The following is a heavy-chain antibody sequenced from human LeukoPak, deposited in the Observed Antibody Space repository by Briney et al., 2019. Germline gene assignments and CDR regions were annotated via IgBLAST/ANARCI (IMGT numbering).Heavy chain of an antibody. CDR2: IYYSGGT. CDR3: ARLWDSSSSLDY. CDR1: GGSISSYY. D-gene: IGHD6-6*01. Sequence: SETLSLTCTVSGGSISSYYWAWIRQPPGKGLGLEWIGYIYYSGGTNYNPSLKSRVTISIDTSKNQVSLKLSSVTAADTAVYYCARLWDSSSSLDYWGQGTLVTVSS. V-gene: IGHV4-59*08. J-gene: IGHJ4*02.